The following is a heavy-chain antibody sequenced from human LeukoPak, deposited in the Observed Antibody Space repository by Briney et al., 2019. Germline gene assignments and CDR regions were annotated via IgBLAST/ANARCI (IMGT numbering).Heavy chain of an antibody. D-gene: IGHD2-15*01. CDR3: AGGVVVVAATPLGYYYGMDV. Sequence: ASVKVSCKASGGTFSSYAISWVRQAPGQGLEWMGGIIPIFGTANYAQKLQGRGTITGDDSTSTAYMELSSFRSEDTAVYYCAGGVVVVAATPLGYYYGMDVWGKGTTVTVSS. CDR2: IIPIFGTA. CDR1: GGTFSSYA. J-gene: IGHJ6*04. V-gene: IGHV1-69*13.